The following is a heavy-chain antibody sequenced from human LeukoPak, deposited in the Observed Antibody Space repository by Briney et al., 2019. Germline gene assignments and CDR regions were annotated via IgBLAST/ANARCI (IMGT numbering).Heavy chain of an antibody. V-gene: IGHV3-23*01. D-gene: IGHD3-16*01. CDR2: IRGTGGGGNT. J-gene: IGHJ4*02. CDR3: TRNGGGLGY. Sequence: GGSLRLSCATSGFTFSNYDMIWVRQAPGKGLEWVSSIRGTGGGGNTYSADSVKGRFTTSRDDSKSTLFLQMHSLTAEDTAVYSCTRNGGGLGYWGQGALVTVSS. CDR1: GFTFSNYD.